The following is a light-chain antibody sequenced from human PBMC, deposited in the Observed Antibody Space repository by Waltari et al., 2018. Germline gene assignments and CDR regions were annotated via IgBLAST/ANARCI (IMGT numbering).Light chain of an antibody. J-gene: IGKJ4*01. V-gene: IGKV3-11*01. Sequence: EIVLTQSPATLSLSPGERATLSCRASQSVSSYLAWYQQKPGQDPRLLIYEASKRATGIPARFSGGGSGTDFTLTISSLEPEDFAVYYCQQRSNWPLLTFGGGTKVEIK. CDR1: QSVSSY. CDR2: EAS. CDR3: QQRSNWPLLT.